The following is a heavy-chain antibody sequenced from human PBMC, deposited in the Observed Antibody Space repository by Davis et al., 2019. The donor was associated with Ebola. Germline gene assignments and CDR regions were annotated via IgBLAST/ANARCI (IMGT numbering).Heavy chain of an antibody. CDR3: ARRGVLPSPVAFDI. J-gene: IGHJ3*02. V-gene: IGHV1-18*01. D-gene: IGHD3-10*01. CDR1: GYTFTSYG. CDR2: ISAYNGNT. Sequence: ASVKVSCKASGYTFTSYGISWVRQAPGQGLEWMGWISAYNGNTNYAQKLQGRVTMTRETSISTAYMELSRLRSDDTAVYYCARRGVLPSPVAFDIWGQGTMVTVSS.